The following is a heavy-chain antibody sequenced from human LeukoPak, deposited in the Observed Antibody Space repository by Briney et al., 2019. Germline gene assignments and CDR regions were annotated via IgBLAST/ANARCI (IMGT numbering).Heavy chain of an antibody. V-gene: IGHV3-48*04. J-gene: IGHJ4*02. CDR2: ISSSSSTI. D-gene: IGHD3-22*01. CDR1: GFTFSSYI. CDR3: ARVGDSSSGPFDY. Sequence: GGSLRLSCAASGFTFSSYIMNWVRQAPGKGREWVSYISSSSSTIYYADSVKGRFTISRDNAKNSLYLQMNSLRAEDTAVYYCARVGDSSSGPFDYWGQGTLVTVSS.